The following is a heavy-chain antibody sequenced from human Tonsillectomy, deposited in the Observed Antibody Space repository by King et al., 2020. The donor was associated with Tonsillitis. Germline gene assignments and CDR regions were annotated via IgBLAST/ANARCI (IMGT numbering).Heavy chain of an antibody. J-gene: IGHJ4*02. D-gene: IGHD3-22*01. CDR2: IIPMPGTA. V-gene: IGHV1-69*01. CDR1: GGSVSSHA. CDR3: ARGGYYDASGLRLDY. Sequence: QLVQSGAEVKKPGSSVKVSCKASGGSVSSHAISWVRQAPGQGLEWMGGIIPMPGTANYAQKFQGRVTITADESTTTAYMELSSLRSEDTAVYYCARGGYYDASGLRLDYWGQGTPVTVSS.